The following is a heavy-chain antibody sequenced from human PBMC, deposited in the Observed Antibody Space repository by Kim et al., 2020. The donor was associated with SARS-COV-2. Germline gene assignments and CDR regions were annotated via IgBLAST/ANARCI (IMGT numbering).Heavy chain of an antibody. D-gene: IGHD6-13*01. J-gene: IGHJ6*02. Sequence: GGSLRLSCAASGFTFSSYSMNWVRQAPGKGLEWVSSISSSSSYIYYADSVKGRFTISRDNAKNSLYLQMNSLRAEDTAVYYCARDVHLPSSWPNYYYYYGMDVWGQGTTVTVSS. CDR2: ISSSSSYI. V-gene: IGHV3-21*01. CDR1: GFTFSSYS. CDR3: ARDVHLPSSWPNYYYYYGMDV.